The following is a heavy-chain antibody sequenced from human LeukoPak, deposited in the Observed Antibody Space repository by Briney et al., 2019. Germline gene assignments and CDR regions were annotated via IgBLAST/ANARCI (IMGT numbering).Heavy chain of an antibody. J-gene: IGHJ4*02. Sequence: GGSLRLSCAVSGFTLSSYAMSWVRQAPGKGLEWVSAISDSGDYTYYADSVKGRFTISRDNSKNTLYLQMNSLRAEDTAVYYCAKVAHGDYGGVDYWGQGTLVTVSS. V-gene: IGHV3-23*01. CDR3: AKVAHGDYGGVDY. CDR2: ISDSGDYT. CDR1: GFTLSSYA. D-gene: IGHD4-17*01.